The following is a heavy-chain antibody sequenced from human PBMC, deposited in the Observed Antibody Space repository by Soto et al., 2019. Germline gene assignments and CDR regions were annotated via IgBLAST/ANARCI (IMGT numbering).Heavy chain of an antibody. D-gene: IGHD5-12*01. Sequence: GGSLRLSCAASGFTFSSYAMNWVRQAPGKGLEWVSAISVSVSSTYYADSVKGRFTISRDNSKNTLYLQMNSLRAEDTAVYFCARIRVSGYELDSWGQGTLVTVSS. J-gene: IGHJ4*02. CDR1: GFTFSSYA. CDR3: ARIRVSGYELDS. V-gene: IGHV3-23*01. CDR2: ISVSVSST.